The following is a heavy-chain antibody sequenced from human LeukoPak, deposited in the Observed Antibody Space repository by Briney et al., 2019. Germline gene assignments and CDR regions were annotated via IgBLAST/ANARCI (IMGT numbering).Heavy chain of an antibody. Sequence: ASVKVSCKASGYTFTGYYMQWVRQAPGQGLEWMGWINPNTGGTNFAQKFQGRVTMTRDTSITTTHMELSSLRSDDTAVYYCATVDQWLAYDYWGQGTLVTVSS. D-gene: IGHD6-19*01. CDR1: GYTFTGYY. J-gene: IGHJ4*02. CDR2: INPNTGGT. V-gene: IGHV1-2*02. CDR3: ATVDQWLAYDY.